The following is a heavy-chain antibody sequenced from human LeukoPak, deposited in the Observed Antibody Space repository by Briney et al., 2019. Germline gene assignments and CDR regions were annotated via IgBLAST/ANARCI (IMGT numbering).Heavy chain of an antibody. Sequence: GGSLRLSCAAPGFTFSSYAMSWVRPAPGKGLEWVSPISGSGGSTYYADSVKGRFTISRDNSKNTLYLQMNSLRAEDTAVYYCAKGSCGCSCYWYYFDYWGQGTLVTVST. V-gene: IGHV3-23*01. CDR3: AKGSCGCSCYWYYFDY. J-gene: IGHJ4*02. CDR2: ISGSGGST. D-gene: IGHD2-15*01. CDR1: GFTFSSYA.